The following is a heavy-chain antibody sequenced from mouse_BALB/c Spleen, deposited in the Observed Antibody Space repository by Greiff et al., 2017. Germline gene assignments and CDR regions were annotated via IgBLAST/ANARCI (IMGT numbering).Heavy chain of an antibody. CDR3: ARGDGYFDY. V-gene: IGHV5-17*02. Sequence: EVMLVESGGGLVQPGGSRKLSCAASGFTFSSFGMHWVRQAPEKGLEWVAYISSGSSTIYYADTVKGRFTISRDNPKNTLFLQMTRLRSEDTAMYYCARGDGYFDYWGQGTTLTVSS. D-gene: IGHD2-3*01. CDR2: ISSGSSTI. CDR1: GFTFSSFG. J-gene: IGHJ2*01.